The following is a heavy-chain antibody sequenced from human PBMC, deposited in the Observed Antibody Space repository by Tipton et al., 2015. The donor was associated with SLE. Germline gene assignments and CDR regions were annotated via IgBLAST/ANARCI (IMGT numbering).Heavy chain of an antibody. CDR1: GGSISSNY. D-gene: IGHD3-16*01. V-gene: IGHV4-59*12. CDR2: ISDGGST. Sequence: VSGGSISSNYWIWIRQPPGKGLEWIGYISDGGSTTYNPSLKSRVTISVDKSRNQFSLKVMSVTAADTAIYYCAGGGTYYWDYWGPGTLVTVSS. CDR3: AGGGTYYWDY. J-gene: IGHJ4*02.